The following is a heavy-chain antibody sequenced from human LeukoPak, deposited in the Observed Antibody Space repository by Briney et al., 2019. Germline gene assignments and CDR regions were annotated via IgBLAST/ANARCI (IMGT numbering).Heavy chain of an antibody. D-gene: IGHD2-2*02. J-gene: IGHJ4*02. Sequence: GESLKISCKGSGYSFTSYWIGWVRQMPGKGLEWMGIIYPVDSDTRYSPSFQGQVTISADKSISTAYLQWSSLKASDTAMYYCGRAYCSSTSCYREDGFDYWGQGTLVTVSS. CDR2: IYPVDSDT. CDR3: GRAYCSSTSCYREDGFDY. CDR1: GYSFTSYW. V-gene: IGHV5-51*01.